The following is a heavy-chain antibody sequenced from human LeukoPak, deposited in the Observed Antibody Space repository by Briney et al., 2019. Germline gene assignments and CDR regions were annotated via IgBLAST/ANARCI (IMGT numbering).Heavy chain of an antibody. D-gene: IGHD3-9*01. Sequence: YADSVKGRFTISRDNAKNSLFLQMNSLRAEDTAVYYCARGVQIRYFDGYHYFDYWGQGTLVTVSS. CDR3: ARGVQIRYFDGYHYFDY. V-gene: IGHV3-21*01. J-gene: IGHJ4*02.